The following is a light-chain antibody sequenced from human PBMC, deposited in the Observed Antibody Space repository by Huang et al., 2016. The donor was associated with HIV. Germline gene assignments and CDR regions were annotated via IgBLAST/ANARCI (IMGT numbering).Light chain of an antibody. V-gene: IGKV4-1*01. Sequence: DIVMTQSPDSLAVSLGERATINCKSSQSVLYSSDNNNYLAWYQQKPGQPPKLLIYWASTRESGVPDRCSGSGSGTDFTLTISSLQAEDVAVYYCQQYYSTPPYTFGQGTKLEIK. CDR2: WAS. J-gene: IGKJ2*01. CDR1: QSVLYSSDNNNY. CDR3: QQYYSTPPYT.